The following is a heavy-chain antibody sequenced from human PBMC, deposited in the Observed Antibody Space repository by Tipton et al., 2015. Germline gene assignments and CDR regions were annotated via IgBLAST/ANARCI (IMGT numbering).Heavy chain of an antibody. CDR1: GYTFTRYD. J-gene: IGHJ4*02. CDR3: ARGTPPYDYVWGRFDS. V-gene: IGHV1-8*01. CDR2: MNPNSGNA. Sequence: QSGPEVKKPGASVKVSCKASGYTFTRYDMNWVRQATGQGLEWMGWMNPNSGNAGYAQKFLGRVTMTRNTSLSTAYMELSSLRSEDTAVYYCARGTPPYDYVWGRFDSWGQGTLVTVSS. D-gene: IGHD3-16*01.